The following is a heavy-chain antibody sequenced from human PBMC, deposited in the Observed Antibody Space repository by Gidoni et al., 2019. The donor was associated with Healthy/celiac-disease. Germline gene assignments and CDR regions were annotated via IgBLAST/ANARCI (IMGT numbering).Heavy chain of an antibody. Sequence: QLQLQASGPGLVKPSETLSLTCTVSGGSISSSSYYWGWIRQPPGKGLEWIGSIYYSGSTYYNPSLKSRVTISVDTSKNQFSLKLSSVTAADTAVYYCARQPTYYYDSSGYYGFDYWGQGTLVTVSS. CDR1: GGSISSSSYY. V-gene: IGHV4-39*01. J-gene: IGHJ4*02. D-gene: IGHD3-22*01. CDR3: ARQPTYYYDSSGYYGFDY. CDR2: IYYSGST.